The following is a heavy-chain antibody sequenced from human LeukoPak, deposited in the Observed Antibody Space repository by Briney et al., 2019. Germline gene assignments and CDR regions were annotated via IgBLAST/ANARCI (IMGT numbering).Heavy chain of an antibody. CDR3: ARDVHGDYGSGWFDP. D-gene: IGHD4-17*01. V-gene: IGHV1-69*05. CDR2: IMPLFGTA. Sequence: SVKISCKTSGGTFNNSAISWVRQAPGQGLEWLGGIMPLFGTAGYAQKFRGRVTITKDESTRTVYLELTSLTSDDTAVYYCARDVHGDYGSGWFDPWGQGTLVSVSS. J-gene: IGHJ5*02. CDR1: GGTFNNSA.